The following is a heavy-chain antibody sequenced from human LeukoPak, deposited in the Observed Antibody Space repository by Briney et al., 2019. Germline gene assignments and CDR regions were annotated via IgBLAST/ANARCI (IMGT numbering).Heavy chain of an antibody. J-gene: IGHJ4*02. CDR1: GFTFSIYT. Sequence: PGGSLRLSCAASGFTFSIYTMNWVRQAPGKGLEWVSSFSSSSRYIYYADSMKGRFTISRDNAKNSLFLQMNSLRAEDTAVYYCARDGYSSGWSDFDYWGQGTLVTVSS. V-gene: IGHV3-21*01. CDR3: ARDGYSSGWSDFDY. D-gene: IGHD6-19*01. CDR2: FSSSSRYI.